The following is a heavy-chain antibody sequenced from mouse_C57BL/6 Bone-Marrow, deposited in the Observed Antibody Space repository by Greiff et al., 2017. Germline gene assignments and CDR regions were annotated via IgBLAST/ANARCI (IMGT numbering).Heavy chain of an antibody. D-gene: IGHD2-4*01. Sequence: QVQLQQPGAELVRPGSSVKLSCKASGYTFTSYWMHWVKQRPIQGLEWIGNIDPSDSETHYNQKFKDKATLTVDKSSSTAYMQLSSLTSEDSAVYYCAKLGDDYDWFAYWGQGTLVTVSA. CDR2: IDPSDSET. CDR3: AKLGDDYDWFAY. J-gene: IGHJ3*01. V-gene: IGHV1-52*01. CDR1: GYTFTSYW.